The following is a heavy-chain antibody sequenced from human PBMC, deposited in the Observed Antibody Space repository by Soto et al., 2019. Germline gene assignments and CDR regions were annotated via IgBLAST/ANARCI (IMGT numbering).Heavy chain of an antibody. CDR1: GFTFSSYA. CDR2: ISYDGSNK. Sequence: QVQLVESGGGVVQPGRSLRLSCAASGFTFSSYAMHWVRQAPGKGLEWVAVISYDGSNKYYADSVKGRFTISRDNSKNPLYLQMNSLRAEDTAVYYCARGITMIVVVIAAEYFQHWGQGTLVTVSS. CDR3: ARGITMIVVVIAAEYFQH. V-gene: IGHV3-30-3*01. D-gene: IGHD3-22*01. J-gene: IGHJ1*01.